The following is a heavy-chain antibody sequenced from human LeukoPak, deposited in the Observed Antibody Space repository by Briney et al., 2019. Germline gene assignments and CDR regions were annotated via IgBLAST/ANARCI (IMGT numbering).Heavy chain of an antibody. V-gene: IGHV3-30-3*01. Sequence: PGRSLRLSCAASGFTFSSYAMHWVRQAPGKGLEWVAVISYDGSNKYYADSVKGRFTISRDNSKNTLYLQMNSLRAEDTAVYYCAKAPPCGGGSCLAQEYFQHWGQGTLVTVSS. J-gene: IGHJ1*01. CDR3: AKAPPCGGGSCLAQEYFQH. D-gene: IGHD2-15*01. CDR2: ISYDGSNK. CDR1: GFTFSSYA.